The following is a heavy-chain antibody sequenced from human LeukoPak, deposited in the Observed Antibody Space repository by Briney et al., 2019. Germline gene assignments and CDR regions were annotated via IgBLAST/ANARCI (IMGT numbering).Heavy chain of an antibody. D-gene: IGHD6-13*01. CDR1: GGSISSSSYY. J-gene: IGHJ4*02. CDR3: ARRGWGYSSSSYYFDY. Sequence: SETLSLTCTVSGGSISSSSYYWGWIRQPPGKGLEWIGSIYYSGSTNYNPSLKSRVTISVDTSKNQFSLKLSSVTAADTAVYYCARRGWGYSSSSYYFDYWGQGTLVTVSS. V-gene: IGHV4-39*07. CDR2: IYYSGST.